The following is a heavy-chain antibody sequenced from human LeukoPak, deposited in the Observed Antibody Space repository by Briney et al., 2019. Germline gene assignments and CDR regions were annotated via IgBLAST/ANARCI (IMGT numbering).Heavy chain of an antibody. CDR2: INWNGGST. CDR1: GIIFDDYG. D-gene: IGHD3-10*01. Sequence: GGSLRLSCAASGIIFDDYGMAWVRHAPGKGLEWVSGINWNGGSTGYAESVKGRFTISRDNAKNLLYLQMNSLRAEDTALYFCARGDSGSYYYYYMDVWGKGTTVTVSS. V-gene: IGHV3-20*04. J-gene: IGHJ6*03. CDR3: ARGDSGSYYYYYMDV.